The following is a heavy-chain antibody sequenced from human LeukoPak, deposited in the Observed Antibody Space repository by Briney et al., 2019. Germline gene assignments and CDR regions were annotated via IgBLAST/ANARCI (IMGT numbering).Heavy chain of an antibody. V-gene: IGHV3-23*01. Sequence: GGSLRLSCAASGFTFSSYAMSWVRQAPGKGLEWVSGISGSGGSTYYADSVKGRFTISRDNSKNTLYLQMNSLRAEDTAVYYCARDNVMYYYGSGSYDYWGQGTLVTVSS. CDR1: GFTFSSYA. J-gene: IGHJ4*02. CDR2: ISGSGGST. CDR3: ARDNVMYYYGSGSYDY. D-gene: IGHD3-10*01.